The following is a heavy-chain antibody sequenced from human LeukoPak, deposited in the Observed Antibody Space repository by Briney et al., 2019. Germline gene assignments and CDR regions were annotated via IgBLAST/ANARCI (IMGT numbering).Heavy chain of an antibody. Sequence: PGGSLRLSCAASGFTFSSYAMSWVRQAPGKGLEWVSAISGSGGSTYYADSVKGRFTISRDNSKNTLYLQMNSLRAEDTAVYYCAKDPEVYSSGWYDYWGQGTLVTVPS. J-gene: IGHJ4*02. CDR3: AKDPEVYSSGWYDY. D-gene: IGHD6-19*01. CDR1: GFTFSSYA. CDR2: ISGSGGST. V-gene: IGHV3-23*01.